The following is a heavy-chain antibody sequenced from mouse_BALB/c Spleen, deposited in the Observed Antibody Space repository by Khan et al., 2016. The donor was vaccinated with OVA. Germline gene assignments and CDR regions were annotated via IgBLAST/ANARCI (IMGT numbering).Heavy chain of an antibody. CDR2: INPPSGNT. CDR3: ASDRIGY. CDR1: GYTFTSYW. J-gene: IGHJ2*01. V-gene: IGHV1-7*01. Sequence: QVQLKESGAELAKPGASVKMSCKASGYTFTSYWMHWIKQRPGQGLEWIGYINPPSGNTNYNQKFKDKATLTADKSSSTAYMQLSSLTSDDSAVYYCASDRIGYWGQGTALTVSS.